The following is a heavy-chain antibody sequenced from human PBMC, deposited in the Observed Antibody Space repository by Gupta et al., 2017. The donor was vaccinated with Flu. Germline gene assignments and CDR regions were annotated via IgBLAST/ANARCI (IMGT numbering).Heavy chain of an antibody. Sequence: TFSHYDMTWIRQTPGKRLEWISSITGSDTSKYYADSVKGRFTISRDNAKNSLYLQMNSLRVEDTAVYYCATVSPGQLWTGTWGQGTLLTVSS. CDR2: ITGSDTSK. D-gene: IGHD3-3*01. CDR3: ATVSPGQLWTGT. J-gene: IGHJ5*02. CDR1: TFSHYD. V-gene: IGHV3-11*01.